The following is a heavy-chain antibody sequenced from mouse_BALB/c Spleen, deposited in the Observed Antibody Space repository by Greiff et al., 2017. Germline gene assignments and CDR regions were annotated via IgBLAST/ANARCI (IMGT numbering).Heavy chain of an antibody. J-gene: IGHJ4*01. CDR3: ARAWDDYAMDY. D-gene: IGHD4-1*01. V-gene: IGHV5-12-2*01. CDR2: ISNGGGST. Sequence: EVMLVESGGGLVQPGGSLKLSCAASGFTFSSYTMSWVRQTPEKRLEWVAYISNGGGSTYYPDTVKGRFTISRDNAKNTLYLQMSSLKSEDTAMYYCARAWDDYAMDYWGQGTSVTVSS. CDR1: GFTFSSYT.